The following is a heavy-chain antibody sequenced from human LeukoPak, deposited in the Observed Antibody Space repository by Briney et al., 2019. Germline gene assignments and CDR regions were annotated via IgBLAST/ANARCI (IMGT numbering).Heavy chain of an antibody. Sequence: ASVKVSCKASGYTFTSYGISWVRQAPGQGLEWMGWISAYNGNTNYAQKLQGRVTMTTDTSTSTAYMELRSLRSDDTAVYYCARGVRQFNQLLYFDYWGQGTLVTVSS. CDR3: ARGVRQFNQLLYFDY. J-gene: IGHJ4*02. CDR2: ISAYNGNT. CDR1: GYTFTSYG. V-gene: IGHV1-18*01. D-gene: IGHD2-2*01.